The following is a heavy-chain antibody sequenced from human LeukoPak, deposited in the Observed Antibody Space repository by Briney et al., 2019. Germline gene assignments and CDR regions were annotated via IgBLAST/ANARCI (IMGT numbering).Heavy chain of an antibody. CDR2: MNPNSGNT. Sequence: ASVKVSCKASGYTFTSYDINWVRQATGQGLEWMGWMNPNSGNTGYAQKFQGRVTMTRDTSISTAYMELSRLRSDDTAVYYCATYGWFGPDWGQGTLVTVSS. D-gene: IGHD3-10*01. CDR1: GYTFTSYD. J-gene: IGHJ4*02. V-gene: IGHV1-8*01. CDR3: ATYGWFGPD.